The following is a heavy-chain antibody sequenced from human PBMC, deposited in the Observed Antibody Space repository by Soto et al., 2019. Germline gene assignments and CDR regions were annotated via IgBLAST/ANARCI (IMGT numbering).Heavy chain of an antibody. V-gene: IGHV4-39*01. CDR2: IYYSGST. J-gene: IGHJ3*02. D-gene: IGHD2-15*01. CDR1: GGSISSSSYY. Sequence: PSETLSLTCTVSGGSISSSSYYWGWIRQPPGKGLEWIGSIYYSGSTYYNPSLKSRVTISVDTSKNQSSLKLSSVTAADTAVYYCARPSPRYCSGGSCLEFPDAFDIWGQGTMVTVSS. CDR3: ARPSPRYCSGGSCLEFPDAFDI.